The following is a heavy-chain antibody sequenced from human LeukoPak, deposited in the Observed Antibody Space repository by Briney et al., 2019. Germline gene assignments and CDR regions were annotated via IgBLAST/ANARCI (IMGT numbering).Heavy chain of an antibody. CDR2: IHTSGST. V-gene: IGHV4-4*09. J-gene: IGHJ6*03. CDR3: ARHLSSTSYPFYYYLDV. Sequence: PSETLSLTCTVSGASISGYYWSWLRQPPGKELEWIGYIHTSGSTRFNPSLQSRVTLSFHTSKDQFSLKLTSLTAADTAVYYCARHLSSTSYPFYYYLDVWGKGTTVTVSS. D-gene: IGHD2-2*02. CDR1: GASISGYY.